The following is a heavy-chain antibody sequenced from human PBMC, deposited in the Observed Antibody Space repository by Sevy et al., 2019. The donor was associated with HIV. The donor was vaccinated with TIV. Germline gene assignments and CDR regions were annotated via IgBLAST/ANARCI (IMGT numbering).Heavy chain of an antibody. J-gene: IGHJ2*01. V-gene: IGHV3-23*01. D-gene: IGHD6-13*01. CDR2: ISGGGGRT. CDR3: VKHYIHDIADGWYFDL. CDR1: GFTFNNYA. Sequence: GGSLRLSCAASGFTFNNYAMSWVRQAPGKGLEGKGLEWVSTISGGGGRTYYADSVRGRFTISRDNSKNTLYLQVNSLRVEDTAVYYCVKHYIHDIADGWYFDLWGRGTLVTVSS.